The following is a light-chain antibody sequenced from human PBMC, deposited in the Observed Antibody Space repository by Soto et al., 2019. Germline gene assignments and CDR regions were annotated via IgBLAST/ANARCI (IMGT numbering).Light chain of an antibody. CDR2: EVS. J-gene: IGLJ1*01. CDR3: SSYTSSSTI. V-gene: IGLV2-14*01. Sequence: QSVLTQPASVSGSPGQSITISCTVTSSDVGGYNYVSWYQQHPGKAPKLMIYEVSNRPSGVSSRFSGSKYGNTASLTISGLQAEDEADYYCSSYTSSSTIFGNGTKVTVL. CDR1: SSDVGGYNY.